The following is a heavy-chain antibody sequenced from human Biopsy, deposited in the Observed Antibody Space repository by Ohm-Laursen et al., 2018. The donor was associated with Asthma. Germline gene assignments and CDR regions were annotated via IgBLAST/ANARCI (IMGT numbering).Heavy chain of an antibody. CDR2: ISFDGSNE. CDR3: ARTFHFWSPYHAEHYQL. V-gene: IGHV3-30*03. D-gene: IGHD3-3*02. CDR1: GFTFSDYS. J-gene: IGHJ1*01. Sequence: SLRLSCAASGFTFSDYSMTWIRQAPGKGLEWVAVISFDGSNEDYADSVKGRFTISRDNSKNTLFLEMNSLRPEDTAVYYCARTFHFWSPYHAEHYQLWGQGTLVTVSS.